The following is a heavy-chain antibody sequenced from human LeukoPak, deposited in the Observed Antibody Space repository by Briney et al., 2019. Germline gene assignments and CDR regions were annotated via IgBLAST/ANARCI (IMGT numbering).Heavy chain of an antibody. J-gene: IGHJ4*02. D-gene: IGHD3-9*01. Sequence: GGSLRLSCAASGFTFSSYAMHWVRQAPGKGLEWVAVISYDGSNKYYADSVKGRFTISRDNSKNTLYLQMNSLRAEDTAVYYCARDSRYDDILTGYGSSYYFDYWGQGTQVTVSS. CDR2: ISYDGSNK. CDR1: GFTFSSYA. V-gene: IGHV3-30-3*01. CDR3: ARDSRYDDILTGYGSSYYFDY.